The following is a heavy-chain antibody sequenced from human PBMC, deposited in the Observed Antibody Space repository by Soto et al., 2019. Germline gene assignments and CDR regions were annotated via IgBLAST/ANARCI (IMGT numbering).Heavy chain of an antibody. CDR3: ARGDIVLVPASEGNWFDP. D-gene: IGHD2-2*01. V-gene: IGHV1-46*01. J-gene: IGHJ5*02. Sequence: QVQLVQSGAEVKKPGASVTLSCKAFAYSFTTYHIHWVRQAPGQGLEWMGLINPDAGATNYAQRFQGRLRLTRETSTSTVYMELRSLRFDDTAVYYCARGDIVLVPASEGNWFDPWGQGTLVTVSS. CDR1: AYSFTTYH. CDR2: INPDAGAT.